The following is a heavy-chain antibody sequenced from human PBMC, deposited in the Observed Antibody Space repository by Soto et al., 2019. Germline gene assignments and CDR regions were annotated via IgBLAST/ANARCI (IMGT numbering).Heavy chain of an antibody. Sequence: EVRLVESGGGLVKPGGSLRLSCATSGFTFSSFDMDWVRQAPGKGLEWVSSIHRASTYIYYADSVRGRFTISRDNAMSSLYLQMNSLTVEDTAVYYCARRAVTTYHFFDYWGQGALVTVSS. J-gene: IGHJ4*02. D-gene: IGHD4-17*01. V-gene: IGHV3-21*06. CDR1: GFTFSSFD. CDR3: ARRAVTTYHFFDY. CDR2: IHRASTYI.